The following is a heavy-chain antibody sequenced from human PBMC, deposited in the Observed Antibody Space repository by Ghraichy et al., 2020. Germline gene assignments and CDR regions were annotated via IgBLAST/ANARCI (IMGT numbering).Heavy chain of an antibody. J-gene: IGHJ3*02. CDR1: GFTVSSNY. D-gene: IGHD3-10*01. V-gene: IGHV3-53*01. CDR2: IYSGGST. Sequence: LSLTCAASGFTVSSNYMSWVRQAPGKGLEWVSVIYSGGSTYYADSVKGRFTISRDNSKNTLYLQMNSLRAEDTAVYYCARDGSLLSGDAFDIWGQGTMVTVSS. CDR3: ARDGSLLSGDAFDI.